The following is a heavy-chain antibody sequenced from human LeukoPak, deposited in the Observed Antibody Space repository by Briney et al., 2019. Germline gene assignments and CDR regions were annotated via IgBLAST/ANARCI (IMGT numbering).Heavy chain of an antibody. D-gene: IGHD6-13*01. J-gene: IGHJ2*01. Sequence: ASVKVSCKVSGYTFTELSMHWVRQAPGRGLEWMGGFDPEDRKTIYAQKFQGRVTMTEDTSTDTAYMELSSLKSEDTVVYYCAKGGSSWSVYFDLWGRGTLVTVSS. CDR3: AKGGSSWSVYFDL. CDR2: FDPEDRKT. V-gene: IGHV1-24*01. CDR1: GYTFTELS.